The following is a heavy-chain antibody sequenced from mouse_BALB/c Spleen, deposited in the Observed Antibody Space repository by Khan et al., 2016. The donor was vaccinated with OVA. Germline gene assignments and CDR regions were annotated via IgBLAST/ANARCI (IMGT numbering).Heavy chain of an antibody. CDR2: VSTGGSYT. Sequence: EVELVESGGDLVKPGGSLKLSCAASGFTFSTYGMSWVRQAPDKRLEWVATVSTGGSYTSYPDRVKGRFTIPRDNATNTLYLQMSGLRSEDTAMFYGTRLAYYYDSEGFAYWGQGTLVTVSA. CDR1: GFTFSTYG. J-gene: IGHJ3*01. D-gene: IGHD1-1*01. V-gene: IGHV5-6*01. CDR3: TRLAYYYDSEGFAY.